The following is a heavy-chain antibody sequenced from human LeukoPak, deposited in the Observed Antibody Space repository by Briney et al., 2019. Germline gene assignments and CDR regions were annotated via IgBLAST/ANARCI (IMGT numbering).Heavy chain of an antibody. D-gene: IGHD6-13*01. CDR2: IYHSGST. Sequence: SETLSLTCTVSGYSISSGYYWGWIRQPPGKGLEWIGSIYHSGSTNYNPSLKSRVTISVDTSKNQFSLKLSSVTAADTAVYYCARYDSSSWPDWGQGTLVTVSS. CDR1: GYSISSGYY. V-gene: IGHV4-38-2*02. CDR3: ARYDSSSWPD. J-gene: IGHJ4*02.